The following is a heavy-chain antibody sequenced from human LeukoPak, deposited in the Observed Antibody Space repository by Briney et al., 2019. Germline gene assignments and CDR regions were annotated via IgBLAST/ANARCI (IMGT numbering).Heavy chain of an antibody. J-gene: IGHJ3*02. CDR2: IYNDGST. Sequence: PGGSLRLSCAASGLTVSSSYMSWVRQAPGKGLEWVSIIYNDGSTYYADSMKGRFTISRDNSKNTLYLQVNSQRAEDTAMYYCARNILFAFDIWGQGTMVTVSS. V-gene: IGHV3-53*01. CDR3: ARNILFAFDI. CDR1: GLTVSSSY.